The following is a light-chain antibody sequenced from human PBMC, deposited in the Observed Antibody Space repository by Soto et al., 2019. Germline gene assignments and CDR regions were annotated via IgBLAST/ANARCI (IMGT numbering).Light chain of an antibody. CDR3: ETWDSNTRV. CDR2: VEGSGNY. Sequence: QSVLTQSSSASASLGSSVKLTCTLSSGHSSYSIAWHQQQPEKAPRYLMKVEGSGNYNKGNGVPDRFSGSSSGADRYLTISTLQFEDEADYYCETWDSNTRVFGGGTQLTVL. CDR1: SGHSSYS. J-gene: IGLJ3*02. V-gene: IGLV4-60*02.